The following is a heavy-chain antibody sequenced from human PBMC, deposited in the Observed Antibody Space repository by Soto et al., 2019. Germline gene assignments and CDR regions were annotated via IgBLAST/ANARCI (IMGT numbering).Heavy chain of an antibody. D-gene: IGHD6-19*01. CDR3: AKDRPQWLVRYYYFDY. J-gene: IGHJ4*02. CDR1: GFTFSSYA. V-gene: IGHV3-23*01. Sequence: PGGSLRLSCAASGFTFSSYAMSLVRQAPGKGLEWVSAISVSGGSTYYADSVKGRFTISRDNSKNTLYLQMNSLRAEDTAVYYCAKDRPQWLVRYYYFDYWGQGTLVTVSS. CDR2: ISVSGGST.